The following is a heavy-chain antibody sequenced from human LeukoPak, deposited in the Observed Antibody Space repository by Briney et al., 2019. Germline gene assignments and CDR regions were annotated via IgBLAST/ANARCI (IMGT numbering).Heavy chain of an antibody. CDR3: ARDGPARDYFDT. CDR2: IKGDGSHT. Sequence: GGSLRLSCAASGFTFGNYWMHWVRQAPGKGLVWVSRIKGDGSHTIYADSVKGRFTISRDNAKNTLYLQMNSLRVEDSAVYYCARDGPARDYFDTWGQGTLVTVSS. CDR1: GFTFGNYW. V-gene: IGHV3-74*01. J-gene: IGHJ4*02.